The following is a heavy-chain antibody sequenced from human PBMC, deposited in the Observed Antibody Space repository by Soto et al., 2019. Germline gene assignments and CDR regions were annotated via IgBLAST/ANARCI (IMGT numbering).Heavy chain of an antibody. CDR1: GFTFSTYW. Sequence: EVQPVESGGGLVQPGGSLRLSCAASGFTFSTYWMTWVRRPPGKGLEGVANLDQDGSERYYVDSVRGRFTISRDNAKNSLYLQMNSLRAEDTAVYYCVCGGNFFVYWGQGTLVTVSP. CDR3: VCGGNFFVY. CDR2: LDQDGSER. D-gene: IGHD3-16*01. J-gene: IGHJ4*02. V-gene: IGHV3-7*01.